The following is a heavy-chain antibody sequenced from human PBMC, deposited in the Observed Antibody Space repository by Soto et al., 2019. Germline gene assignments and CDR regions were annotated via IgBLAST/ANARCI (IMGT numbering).Heavy chain of an antibody. D-gene: IGHD4-17*01. J-gene: IGHJ6*02. CDR3: AKQNLVGKDLPTVTTYYYYGMDV. V-gene: IGHV3-23*01. Sequence: GGSLRLSCAASGFTFSSYAMSWVRQAPGKGLEWVSAISGSGGSTYYADSVKGRFTISRDNSKNTLYLQMNSLRAEDTAVYYCAKQNLVGKDLPTVTTYYYYGMDVWGQGTTVTVS. CDR2: ISGSGGST. CDR1: GFTFSSYA.